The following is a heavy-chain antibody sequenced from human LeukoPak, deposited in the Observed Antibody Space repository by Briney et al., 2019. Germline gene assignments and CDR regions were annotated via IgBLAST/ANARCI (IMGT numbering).Heavy chain of an antibody. J-gene: IGHJ4*02. D-gene: IGHD3-16*01. CDR2: ISGSGGST. Sequence: GGSLRLSCAASGFTFSSYAMSWVRQAPGKGLEWVSGISGSGGSTYYTDSVKGRITISRDNSKNTLYLQMNSLRAEDTAVYYCAKGKGDTGGSFDYWGQGTLVTVSS. CDR3: AKGKGDTGGSFDY. CDR1: GFTFSSYA. V-gene: IGHV3-23*01.